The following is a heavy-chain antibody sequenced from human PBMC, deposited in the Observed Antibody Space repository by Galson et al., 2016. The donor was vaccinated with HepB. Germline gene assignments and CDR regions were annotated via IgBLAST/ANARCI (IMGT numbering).Heavy chain of an antibody. J-gene: IGHJ4*02. CDR1: GGSIRSGGYY. CDR2: IYYSGST. V-gene: IGHV4-31*03. CDR3: ARGSPTMVALDY. D-gene: IGHD4-23*01. Sequence: TLSLTCTVSGGSIRSGGYYWSWIRQLPGKGLEWTGYIYYSGSTYYNPSLRSRVTMSIDTSENQFSLQLRSVTAADTAVYYCARGSPTMVALDYWGQGTLVTVSS.